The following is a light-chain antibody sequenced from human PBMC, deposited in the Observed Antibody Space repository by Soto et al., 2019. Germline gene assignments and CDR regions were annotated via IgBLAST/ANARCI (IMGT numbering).Light chain of an antibody. CDR3: QSYDSSLSGSEV. V-gene: IGLV1-40*01. CDR1: SSNIGAGHD. Sequence: QSLLTQPPSVSGAPGQMVTISCTGSSSNIGAGHDVHWYQQLPGTAPKLLIYGNGNRPSGVPDRFSGSKSGTSASLAITGLQADDEADYYCQSYDSSLSGSEVFGTGTKVTVL. J-gene: IGLJ1*01. CDR2: GNG.